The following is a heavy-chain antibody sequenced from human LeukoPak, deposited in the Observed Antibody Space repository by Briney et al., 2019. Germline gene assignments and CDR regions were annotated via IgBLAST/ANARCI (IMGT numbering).Heavy chain of an antibody. CDR2: LSSGSTYT. V-gene: IGHV3-11*05. CDR1: GFTFSDYY. CDR3: AKARITRIVVVTPDY. J-gene: IGHJ4*02. D-gene: IGHD3-22*01. Sequence: GGSLRLSCAASGFTFSDYYMSWIRQAPGKGLEWVSYLSSGSTYTNYADSVKGRFTISRDNSKNTLYLQMNSLRAEDTAVYYCAKARITRIVVVTPDYRGQGTPVTVSS.